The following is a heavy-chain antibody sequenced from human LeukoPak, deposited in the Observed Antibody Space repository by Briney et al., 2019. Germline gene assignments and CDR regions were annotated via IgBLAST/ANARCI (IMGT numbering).Heavy chain of an antibody. V-gene: IGHV1-3*01. J-gene: IGHJ6*02. CDR1: GYTFTSYA. CDR3: ARASRAAADFGYYYGMDV. D-gene: IGHD6-13*01. CDR2: INAGNGNT. Sequence: ASVKVSCKASGYTFTSYAMHWVRQAPGQRLEWMGWINAGNGNTKYSQKFQGRVTITRDTSESTAYMELSSLRSEDTAVYYCARASRAAADFGYYYGMDVWGQGTTVTVSS.